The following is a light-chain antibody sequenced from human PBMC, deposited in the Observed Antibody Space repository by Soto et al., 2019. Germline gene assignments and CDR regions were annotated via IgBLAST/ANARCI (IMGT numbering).Light chain of an antibody. CDR2: AAS. J-gene: IGKJ2*01. CDR1: QSISSY. Sequence: EIQMTQSPASLSASVGERVTITCRASQSISSYLKWYHQKPGNAPKLLIYAASSLQSGGPSRFSGSGSGTAFTLTISSRQPEDFATYYCQQRYSTPMYTFGQGTKLEIK. V-gene: IGKV1-39*01. CDR3: QQRYSTPMYT.